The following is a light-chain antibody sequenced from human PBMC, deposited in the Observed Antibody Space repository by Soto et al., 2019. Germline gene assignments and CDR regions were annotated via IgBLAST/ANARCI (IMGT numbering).Light chain of an antibody. CDR1: QYINSW. Sequence: IHRTLSPPSVSPSVGDRVTITGRASQYINSWLNWYQQKPGKAPKVLIYIASRLQSGVPSRFSGRGYGTDFSLTISNLQTEDFATYFCQQSKTSPLTFGGGTKVDIK. J-gene: IGKJ4*01. CDR2: IAS. CDR3: QQSKTSPLT. V-gene: IGKV1-12*01.